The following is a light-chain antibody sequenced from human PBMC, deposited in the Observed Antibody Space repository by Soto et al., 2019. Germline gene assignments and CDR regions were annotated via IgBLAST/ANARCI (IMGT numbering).Light chain of an antibody. CDR1: QNIRGN. CDR3: QQYDNWPRT. Sequence: EIVMTQSPATLSVSPGERATLSCRASQNIRGNLAWYQQRPGQAPRLLLYGASITATGIPDRFSGGGSGTEFTLTISGLQSEDFAIYYCQQYDNWPRTFGQGTKVDIK. CDR2: GAS. J-gene: IGKJ1*01. V-gene: IGKV3-15*01.